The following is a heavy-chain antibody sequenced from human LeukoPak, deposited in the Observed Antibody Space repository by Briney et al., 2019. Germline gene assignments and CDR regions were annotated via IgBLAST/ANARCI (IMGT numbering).Heavy chain of an antibody. Sequence: GGSLRLTCAASGFTFSDYYMSWIRQAPGKGLEWVSLISGDGDSTYYADSVKGRFTISRDNSKNSLYLQMNSLRTEDTALFYCAKDKYSYGYNFDYWGQGTLVTVSS. D-gene: IGHD5-18*01. CDR2: ISGDGDST. V-gene: IGHV3-43*02. J-gene: IGHJ4*02. CDR1: GFTFSDYY. CDR3: AKDKYSYGYNFDY.